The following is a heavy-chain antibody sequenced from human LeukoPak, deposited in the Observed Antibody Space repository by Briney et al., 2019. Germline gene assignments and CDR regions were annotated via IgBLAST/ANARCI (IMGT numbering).Heavy chain of an antibody. Sequence: PGGSLRLSCAASGFTFDSYEINWVRQAPGKGLEYVSYISGSGTTIYYADSVNGRSTISRDNAENSVYLEMNSLRVEDTAVYYCVRAGYYGSGTYDYWGQGALVTVSS. CDR1: GFTFDSYE. V-gene: IGHV3-48*03. J-gene: IGHJ4*02. CDR3: VRAGYYGSGTYDY. CDR2: ISGSGTTI. D-gene: IGHD3-10*01.